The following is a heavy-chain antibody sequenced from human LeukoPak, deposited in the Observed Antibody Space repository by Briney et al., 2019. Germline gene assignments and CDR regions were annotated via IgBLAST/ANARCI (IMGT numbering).Heavy chain of an antibody. CDR1: GFTVCSNT. J-gene: IGHJ4*02. CDR3: ARGGSYFDISGYYFY. CDR2: IYSGGST. Sequence: PGGSLRLSCAASGFTVCSNTMSWVRQAPGKGLEWVSIIYSGGSTSYADSVKGRFTISRDNSKNTLYLQMNSLRTEDTAVYYCARGGSYFDISGYYFYWGQGTLVAVSS. V-gene: IGHV3-66*01. D-gene: IGHD3-22*01.